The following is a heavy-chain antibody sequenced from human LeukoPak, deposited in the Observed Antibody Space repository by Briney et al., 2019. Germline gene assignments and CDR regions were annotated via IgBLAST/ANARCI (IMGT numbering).Heavy chain of an antibody. D-gene: IGHD6-13*01. CDR3: AGLTAAAGFDY. J-gene: IGHJ4*02. CDR2: ILGSSRTI. CDR1: GFSFSTYS. Sequence: GGSLRLSCAASGFSFSTYSMNWVRQAPGKGLEWIAYILGSSRTIYYADSVKGRSTISRDNAKNSLYLQMNSLRAEDTAVYYCAGLTAAAGFDYWGQGTLVTVSS. V-gene: IGHV3-48*01.